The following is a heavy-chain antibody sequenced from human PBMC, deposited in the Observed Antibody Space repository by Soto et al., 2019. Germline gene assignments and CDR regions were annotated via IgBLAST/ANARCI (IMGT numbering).Heavy chain of an antibody. V-gene: IGHV1-69*01. CDR2: IIPIFGTA. Sequence: QVQLVQSGAEVKKPGSSVKVSCKASGGTFSSYAISWVRQAPGQGLEWMGGIIPIFGTANYAQKFQGRVTITADESTSTAYMELSSLRSEDTAVHYCARGRLFRSTAMDYQVDYWGQGTLVTVSS. D-gene: IGHD5-18*01. J-gene: IGHJ4*02. CDR3: ARGRLFRSTAMDYQVDY. CDR1: GGTFSSYA.